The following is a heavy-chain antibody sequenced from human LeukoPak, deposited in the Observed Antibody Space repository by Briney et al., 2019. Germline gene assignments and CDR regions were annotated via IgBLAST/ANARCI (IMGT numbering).Heavy chain of an antibody. D-gene: IGHD6-25*01. Sequence: ASVKVSCKASGYTFTGFYIHWVRQAPGQGLEWMGWINPNSGGANYAQKFQGRVTMTRDTSISTAYMELSRLRSDDTAVYYCARDSGVYFDYWGQGTLVTVSS. CDR2: INPNSGGA. CDR3: ARDSGVYFDY. CDR1: GYTFTGFY. J-gene: IGHJ4*02. V-gene: IGHV1-2*02.